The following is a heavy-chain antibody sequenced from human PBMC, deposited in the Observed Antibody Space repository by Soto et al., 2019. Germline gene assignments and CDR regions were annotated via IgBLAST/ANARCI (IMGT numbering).Heavy chain of an antibody. J-gene: IGHJ5*02. CDR1: GFTFSSYS. Sequence: EVQLVESGGGLVQPGGSLRLSCAASGFTFSSYSMNWVRQAPGKGLEWVSYISSSSSTIYYADSVKGRFTISRDNAKNALYLKMNSLRAEDTAVYYCAREADILNWFDPWGQGTLVTVSS. CDR3: AREADILNWFDP. V-gene: IGHV3-48*01. D-gene: IGHD3-9*01. CDR2: ISSSSSTI.